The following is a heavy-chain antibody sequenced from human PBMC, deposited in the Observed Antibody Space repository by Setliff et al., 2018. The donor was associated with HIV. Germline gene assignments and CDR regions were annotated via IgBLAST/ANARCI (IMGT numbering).Heavy chain of an antibody. Sequence: PGGSLRLSCAASGFTFSSYWMSWVRQAPGKGPEWVANIKQDGSEKYYVDSVKGRFTISRDNAKNSLYLQMNSLRAEDTAVYYCAKETGEVTTGYYGMDVWGQGTTVTVSS. V-gene: IGHV3-7*01. CDR1: GFTFSSYW. D-gene: IGHD4-4*01. CDR3: AKETGEVTTGYYGMDV. J-gene: IGHJ6*02. CDR2: IKQDGSEK.